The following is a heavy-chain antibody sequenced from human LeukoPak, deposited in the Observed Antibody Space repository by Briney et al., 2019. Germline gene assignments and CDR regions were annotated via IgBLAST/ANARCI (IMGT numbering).Heavy chain of an antibody. J-gene: IGHJ4*02. D-gene: IGHD3-3*01. Sequence: GGSLRLSCAASGFSFSTHWMSWVRLAPGKGPEWVANIKYDGSEKYYVDSVKGRFTISRDNAKTSLYLHMDSLRAEDTAVYYCASGFLDDFWSGHFWGQGTLVTVSS. CDR3: ASGFLDDFWSGHF. CDR2: IKYDGSEK. V-gene: IGHV3-7*01. CDR1: GFSFSTHW.